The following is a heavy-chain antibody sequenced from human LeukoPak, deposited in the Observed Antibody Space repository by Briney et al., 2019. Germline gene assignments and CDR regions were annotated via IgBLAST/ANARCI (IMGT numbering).Heavy chain of an antibody. J-gene: IGHJ6*03. Sequence: PGGSLRLSCAASGFTFSSYGMHWVRQAPGKGLEWVAFIRYDGSNKYYADSVKGRFTISRDNSKNTLYLQMNSLRAEDTAVYYCAKGGEQLVPRGYYYYMDVWGKGTTVTVSS. D-gene: IGHD6-6*01. V-gene: IGHV3-30*02. CDR1: GFTFSSYG. CDR3: AKGGEQLVPRGYYYYMDV. CDR2: IRYDGSNK.